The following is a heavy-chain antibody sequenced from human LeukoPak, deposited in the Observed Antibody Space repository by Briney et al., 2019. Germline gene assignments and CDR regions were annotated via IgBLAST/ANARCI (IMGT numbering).Heavy chain of an antibody. CDR1: GLTFSTFS. CDR3: ARVRISSGPGGYYFDY. D-gene: IGHD6-19*01. J-gene: IGHJ4*02. Sequence: GGSLRLSCAASGLTFSTFSMNWVRQAPGKGPEWVSYMKGRFTSSRDNAKNSLYLQMNSLRAEDTAVYYCARVRISSGPGGYYFDYWGQGTLVTVSS. V-gene: IGHV3-21*05.